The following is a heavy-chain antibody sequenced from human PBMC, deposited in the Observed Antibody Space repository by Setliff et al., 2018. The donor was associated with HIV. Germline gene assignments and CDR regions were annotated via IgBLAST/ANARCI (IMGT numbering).Heavy chain of an antibody. CDR2: IYSGGDT. D-gene: IGHD3-10*01. V-gene: IGHV3-66*02. CDR3: ARVRLYNNALDY. CDR1: GFTFSSYA. J-gene: IGHJ4*02. Sequence: GGSLRLSCAASGFTFSSYAMCWVRQAPGKGLEWVSTIYSGGDTYHADSVKGRVTLSRDNSKNTLYLQMNSLRPEDTAVYYCARVRLYNNALDYWGQGTLVTVSS.